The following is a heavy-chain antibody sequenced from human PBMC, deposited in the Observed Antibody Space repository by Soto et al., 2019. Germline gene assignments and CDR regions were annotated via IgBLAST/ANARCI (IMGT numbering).Heavy chain of an antibody. Sequence: QVQLQESGPGLVKPSQTLSLTCTVSGDSISSGGYYWSWIRQHPGKGLEWIGYIYYSGSTYYNPSLKSRVTISVDTSKNQFSLNLSSVTAADPAVYFCARSSERTVTAFDYWGQGTLVTVSS. V-gene: IGHV4-31*03. CDR1: GDSISSGGYY. D-gene: IGHD4-17*01. J-gene: IGHJ4*02. CDR3: ARSSERTVTAFDY. CDR2: IYYSGST.